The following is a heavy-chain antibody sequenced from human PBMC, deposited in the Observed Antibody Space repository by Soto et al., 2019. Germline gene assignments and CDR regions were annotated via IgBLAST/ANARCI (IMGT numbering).Heavy chain of an antibody. CDR1: GFTFSSYW. J-gene: IGHJ6*02. CDR3: ARDRGRLTRFYYYGGMDV. V-gene: IGHV3-74*01. Sequence: EVQLVESGGGLVQPGGSLRLSCAASGFTFSSYWMHWVRQAPGKGLVWVSRINSDGSSTSYADSVKGRFTISRDNAKNTLYLQMNSLRAEDTAVYYCARDRGRLTRFYYYGGMDVWGQGTTVTVSS. D-gene: IGHD3-10*01. CDR2: INSDGSST.